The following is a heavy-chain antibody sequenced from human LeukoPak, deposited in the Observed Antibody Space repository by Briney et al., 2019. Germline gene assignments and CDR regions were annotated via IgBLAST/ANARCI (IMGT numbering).Heavy chain of an antibody. CDR3: ATLSARNFYYSYGLDV. D-gene: IGHD1-14*01. CDR2: IGRYGVTT. J-gene: IGHJ6*02. CDR1: GFTLSTYE. Sequence: GGSLRLSCAASGFTLSTYEMNWVRQAPGKGLEGVAYIGRYGVTTYYADSVKGRFTISGDNAKNSLNLQMNSLRAEDTAVYYCATLSARNFYYSYGLDVWGQGTTVTVS. V-gene: IGHV3-48*03.